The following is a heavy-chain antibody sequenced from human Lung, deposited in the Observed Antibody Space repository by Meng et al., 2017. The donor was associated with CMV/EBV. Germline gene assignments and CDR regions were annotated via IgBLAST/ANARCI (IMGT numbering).Heavy chain of an antibody. CDR2: IIPILGIA. CDR3: ARGGPGYSSSCSFDY. Sequence: QVQLVQSGAEVKKPGSSVKVSCKASGGTFSSYTISWVRQAPGQGLEWMGRIIPILGIANYAQKFQGRVTITADKSTSTAYMELSSLRSEDTAVYYCARGGPGYSSSCSFDYWGQGTLVTCYS. J-gene: IGHJ4*02. D-gene: IGHD6-13*01. V-gene: IGHV1-69*02. CDR1: GGTFSSYT.